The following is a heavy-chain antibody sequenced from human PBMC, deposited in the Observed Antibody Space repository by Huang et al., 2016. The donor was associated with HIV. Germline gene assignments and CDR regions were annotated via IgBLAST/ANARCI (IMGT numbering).Heavy chain of an antibody. CDR2: MNPNTGNT. J-gene: IGHJ4*02. CDR3: ARSAYGDLDY. Sequence: QVHLVQSGAEVKKPGASVKVSCKASGYTFTNYDINWVRQAPGRGLEWMGWMNPNTGNTGFAQSFRGRVTITRKNTITTAYMELNSLTSEDTAVYYCARSAYGDLDYWGLGTLVIVSS. D-gene: IGHD4-17*01. CDR1: GYTFTNYD. V-gene: IGHV1-8*03.